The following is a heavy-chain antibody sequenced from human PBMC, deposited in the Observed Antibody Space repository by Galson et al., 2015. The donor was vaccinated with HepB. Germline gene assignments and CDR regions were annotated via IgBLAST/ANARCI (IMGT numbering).Heavy chain of an antibody. V-gene: IGHV3-33*08. CDR1: GFTFSSYG. CDR3: ARVSGCCNQAYYGMDV. J-gene: IGHJ6*02. CDR2: IWYDGSNK. Sequence: SLRLSCAASGFTFSSYGMHWVRQAPGKGLEWVAVIWYDGSNKYYADSVKGRFTISRDNSKNTLYLQMNSLRAEDTAVYYRARVSGCCNQAYYGMDVWGQGTTVTVSS. D-gene: IGHD2-15*01.